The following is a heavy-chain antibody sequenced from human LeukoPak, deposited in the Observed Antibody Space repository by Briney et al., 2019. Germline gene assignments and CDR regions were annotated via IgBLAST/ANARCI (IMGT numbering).Heavy chain of an antibody. V-gene: IGHV1-2*02. Sequence: ASVKVSCKASGYTFTDYCMHWVRQAPGQGLEWMGWINPYSGGTNYAQTFQGRVTMTRDTSINTAYMELSRLRSDDTAVYYCARASWFGELSDAFDIWGQGTMVTVSS. CDR2: INPYSGGT. CDR1: GYTFTDYC. CDR3: ARASWFGELSDAFDI. D-gene: IGHD3-10*01. J-gene: IGHJ3*02.